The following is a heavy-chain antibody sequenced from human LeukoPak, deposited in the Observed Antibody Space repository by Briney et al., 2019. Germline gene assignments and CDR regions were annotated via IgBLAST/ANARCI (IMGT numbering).Heavy chain of an antibody. CDR2: VKQDESEK. D-gene: IGHD5-18*01. J-gene: IGHJ4*02. V-gene: IGHV3-7*03. Sequence: PGGSLRLSCAASGVTLSTYAMSWARQAPGKGLEWVASVKQDESEKYYVDSVKGRFTISRDKAKNSLYLQMNSLRAEDTAVYYCVRARYSADSYYFDYWGQGTLVTVSS. CDR3: VRARYSADSYYFDY. CDR1: GVTLSTYA.